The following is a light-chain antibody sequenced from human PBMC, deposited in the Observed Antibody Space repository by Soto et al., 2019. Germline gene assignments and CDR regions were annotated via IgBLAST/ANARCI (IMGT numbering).Light chain of an antibody. J-gene: IGLJ2*01. CDR1: TGAVTSGHY. CDR3: LLFYSGARI. Sequence: QAVVTQDPSLTVSPGGTVTLTGGSSTGAVTSGHYPYWFQQKPGQAPRTLIYDTTKKHSWTPARFSGSFLGGKAALTLSGAQPEDEADYYCLLFYSGARIFGRGTKLTVL. V-gene: IGLV7-46*01. CDR2: DTT.